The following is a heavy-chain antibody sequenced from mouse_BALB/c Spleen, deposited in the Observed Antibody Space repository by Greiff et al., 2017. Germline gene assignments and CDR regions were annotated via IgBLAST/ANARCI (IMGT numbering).Heavy chain of an antibody. CDR2: IYPGDGDT. J-gene: IGHJ2*01. Sequence: QVQLKQSGPELVKPGASVKISCKASGYAFSSSWMNWVKQRPGQGLEWIGRIYPGDGDTNYNGKFKGKATLTADKSSSTAYMQLSSLTSVDSAVYFCARRGTDGYYFDYWGQGTTLTVSS. D-gene: IGHD2-3*01. CDR3: ARRGTDGYYFDY. V-gene: IGHV1-82*01. CDR1: GYAFSSSW.